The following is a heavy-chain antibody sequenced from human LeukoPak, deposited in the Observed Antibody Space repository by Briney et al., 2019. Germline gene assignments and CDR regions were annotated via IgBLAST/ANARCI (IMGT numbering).Heavy chain of an antibody. D-gene: IGHD5-24*01. CDR3: ARPTRRDGYSGVDS. Sequence: GRSLRLSCAASGFTFSNYWMHWVRQAPGKGLVWVSRINSDGSSTSHADSVKGRFTISRDNAKNTLYLQMNSLRAEDTAVYYCARPTRRDGYSGVDSWGQGTLVTVSS. CDR1: GFTFSNYW. V-gene: IGHV3-74*01. CDR2: INSDGSST. J-gene: IGHJ4*02.